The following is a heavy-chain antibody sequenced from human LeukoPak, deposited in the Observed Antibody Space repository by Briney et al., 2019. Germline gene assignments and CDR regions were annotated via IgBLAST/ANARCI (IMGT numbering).Heavy chain of an antibody. CDR2: IRYDGSNK. CDR1: GFTFSSYG. Sequence: GGSLRLSCAASGFTFSSYGMHWVRQAPGKGLEWVAFIRYDGSNKYYADSVKGRFTISRDNSKNTLYLQMNSLRVEDTAVYYCAKDLGMDGYNSDYWGQGTLVTVSS. D-gene: IGHD5-24*01. J-gene: IGHJ4*02. CDR3: AKDLGMDGYNSDY. V-gene: IGHV3-30*02.